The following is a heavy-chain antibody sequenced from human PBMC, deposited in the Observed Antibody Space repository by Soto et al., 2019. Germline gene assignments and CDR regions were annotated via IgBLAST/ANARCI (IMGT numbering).Heavy chain of an antibody. CDR1: GYTFTSYY. V-gene: IGHV1-46*01. CDR3: AREGPSTMASSFYYYGMDV. CDR2: INPSGGST. D-gene: IGHD3-10*01. J-gene: IGHJ6*02. Sequence: QVQLVQSGAEVKKPGASVKVSCKASGYTFTSYYMHWVRQAPGQGLEWMGIINPSGGSTSYAQKFQGRVTMTRDTSTSTVYMELSSLRSEDTAVYYWAREGPSTMASSFYYYGMDVWGQGTTVTVSS.